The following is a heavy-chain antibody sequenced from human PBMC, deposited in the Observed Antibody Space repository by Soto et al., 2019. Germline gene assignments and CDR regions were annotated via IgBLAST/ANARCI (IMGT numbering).Heavy chain of an antibody. CDR1: GFSFSSYA. J-gene: IGHJ4*02. CDR3: AREIATTGEYYFDY. V-gene: IGHV3-23*01. D-gene: IGHD6-13*01. Sequence: GGSLRLSCAASGFSFSSYAMNWVRQAPGKGLEWVSVISGSGGGTYYADSVKGRFTISRDNSKNTLYLQMNSLRAEDTAVYYCAREIATTGEYYFDYWGQGILVTVSS. CDR2: ISGSGGGT.